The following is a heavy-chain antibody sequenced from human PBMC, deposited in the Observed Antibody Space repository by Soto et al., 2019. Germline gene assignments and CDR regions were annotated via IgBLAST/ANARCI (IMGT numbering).Heavy chain of an antibody. V-gene: IGHV3-30-3*01. CDR2: ISYDGSNK. CDR3: ARHDWLRYYYYGMDV. Sequence: GGSLRLSCAASGFTFSSYAMHWVRQAPGKGLEWVAVISYDGSNKYYADSVKGRFTISRDNSKNTLYLQMNSLRAEDTAVYYCARHDWLRYYYYGMDVWGQGTTVTVSS. D-gene: IGHD3-9*01. CDR1: GFTFSSYA. J-gene: IGHJ6*02.